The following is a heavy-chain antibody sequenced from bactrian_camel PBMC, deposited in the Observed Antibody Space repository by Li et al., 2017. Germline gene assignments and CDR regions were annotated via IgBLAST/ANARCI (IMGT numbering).Heavy chain of an antibody. CDR3: ATRTPGLGYGLGVLTD. CDR1: GFTFSSAY. CDR2: IDRVGST. Sequence: VQLVESGGGLVQPGGSLRLSCAASGFTFSSAYMSWVRQAPGKEREGVAGIDRVGSTSYADSVKGRFTISLDNAKNTVYLQLNSLKSEDTALYYCATRTPGLGYGLGVLTDWGQGTQVTVS. D-gene: IGHD5*01. J-gene: IGHJ4*01. V-gene: IGHV3S10*01.